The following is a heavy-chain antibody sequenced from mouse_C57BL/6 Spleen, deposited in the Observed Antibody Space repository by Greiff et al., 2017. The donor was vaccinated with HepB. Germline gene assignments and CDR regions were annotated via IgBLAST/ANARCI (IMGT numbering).Heavy chain of an antibody. V-gene: IGHV1-55*01. D-gene: IGHD1-1*01. J-gene: IGHJ4*01. CDR3: ARPSNPTKGAMDY. CDR2: IYPGSGST. Sequence: VQLQQPGAELVKPGASVKMSCKASGYTFTSYWITWVKQRPGQGLEWIGDIYPGSGSTNYNEKFKSKATLTVDTSSSPAYMQLSSLTSEDSAVYYCARPSNPTKGAMDYWGQGTSVTVSS. CDR1: GYTFTSYW.